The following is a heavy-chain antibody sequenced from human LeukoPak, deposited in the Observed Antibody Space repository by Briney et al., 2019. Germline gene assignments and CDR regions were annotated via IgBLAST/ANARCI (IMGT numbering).Heavy chain of an antibody. CDR3: ARGVDYGGNSGRLDY. D-gene: IGHD4-23*01. Sequence: SVKVSCKASGGTFSSYAISWVRQAPGQGLEWMGGIIPIFGTANYAQKFQGRVTITTDESTSTAYMELSSLRSEDTAVYYCARGVDYGGNSGRLDYWGQGTLVTVS. J-gene: IGHJ4*02. CDR1: GGTFSSYA. CDR2: IIPIFGTA. V-gene: IGHV1-69*05.